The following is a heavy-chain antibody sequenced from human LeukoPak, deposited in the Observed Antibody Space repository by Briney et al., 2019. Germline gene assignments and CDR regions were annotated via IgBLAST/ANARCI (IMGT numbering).Heavy chain of an antibody. CDR1: GGTFSSYA. CDR2: IIPIFGTA. V-gene: IGHV1-69*05. CDR3: ARSTSDYYGSSLRFDY. Sequence: GASVKVSCKASGGTFSSYAISWVRQAPGQGLEWMGGIIPIFGTANYAQKFQGRVTITTDESTSTAYMELSSLRSEDTAVYYCARSTSDYYGSSLRFDYWGQGTLVTVSS. J-gene: IGHJ4*02. D-gene: IGHD3-10*01.